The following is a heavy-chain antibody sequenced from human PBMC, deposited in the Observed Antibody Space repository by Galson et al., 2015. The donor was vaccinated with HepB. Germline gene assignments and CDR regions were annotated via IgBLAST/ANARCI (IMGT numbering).Heavy chain of an antibody. Sequence: SLRLSCAASGFTFSLFSMHWVRQAPGKGLEFVSGITRNAYNTDYSDSAKGRFTISRDDSKKELYLQMTSLRPDDTAIYYCVKGVFGNGWDFWGQGTLVTVSS. CDR3: VKGVFGNGWDF. J-gene: IGHJ4*02. V-gene: IGHV3-64D*06. CDR2: ITRNAYNT. D-gene: IGHD6-19*01. CDR1: GFTFSLFS.